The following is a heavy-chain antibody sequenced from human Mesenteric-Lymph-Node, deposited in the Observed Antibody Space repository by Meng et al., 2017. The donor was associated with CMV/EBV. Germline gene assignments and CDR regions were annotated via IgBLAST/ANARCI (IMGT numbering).Heavy chain of an antibody. CDR2: INHSGST. J-gene: IGHJ4*02. CDR1: GYSISSGYY. V-gene: IGHV4-38-2*02. Sequence: SETLSLTCTVSGYSISSGYYWGWIRQPPGKGLEWIGEINHSGSTNYNPSLKSRVTISVDTSKNQFSLKLSSVTAADTAVYYCARGRGYGSGQVPDYWGQGTLVTVSS. D-gene: IGHD3-10*01. CDR3: ARGRGYGSGQVPDY.